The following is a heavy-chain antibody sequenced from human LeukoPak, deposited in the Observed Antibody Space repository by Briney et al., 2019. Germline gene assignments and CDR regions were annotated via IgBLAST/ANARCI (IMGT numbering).Heavy chain of an antibody. CDR1: GFTFSGYS. Sequence: GGSLRLSCAASGFTFSGYSMNWVRQAPGKGLEWVSSISSSSSYIYYADSVKGRFTISRDNAKNSLYLQMNSLRAEDTAVYYCARASSGLVNYWGQGTLVTVSS. CDR2: ISSSSSYI. D-gene: IGHD3-22*01. J-gene: IGHJ4*02. CDR3: ARASSGLVNY. V-gene: IGHV3-21*01.